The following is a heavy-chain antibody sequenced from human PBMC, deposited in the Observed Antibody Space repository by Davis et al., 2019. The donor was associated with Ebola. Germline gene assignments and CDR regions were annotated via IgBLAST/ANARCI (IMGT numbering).Heavy chain of an antibody. CDR1: GYTFTSYD. V-gene: IGHV1-8*01. J-gene: IGHJ6*02. CDR2: MNPNSGNT. CDR3: ARVRYYYYGMDV. Sequence: AASVTVSCKASGYTFTSYDINWVRQATGQGLEWMGWMNPNSGNTGYAQKFQGRVTMTRNTSISTAYMELSSLRSEDTAVYYCARVRYYYYGMDVWGQGTTVTVSS.